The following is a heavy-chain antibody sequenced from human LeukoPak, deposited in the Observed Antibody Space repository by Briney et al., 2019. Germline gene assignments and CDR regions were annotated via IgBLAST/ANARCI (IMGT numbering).Heavy chain of an antibody. J-gene: IGHJ4*02. D-gene: IGHD3-10*01. CDR1: GFTFSSYG. CDR2: ISYDGSNK. V-gene: IGHV3-30*18. Sequence: GGSLRLSCAASGFTFSSYGMHWVRQAPGKGLEWVAVISYDGSNKYYADSVKGRFTISRDNSKNTLYLQMNSLRAEDTAVYYCAKDRIYGSGSPVGYFDYWGQGTLVTVSS. CDR3: AKDRIYGSGSPVGYFDY.